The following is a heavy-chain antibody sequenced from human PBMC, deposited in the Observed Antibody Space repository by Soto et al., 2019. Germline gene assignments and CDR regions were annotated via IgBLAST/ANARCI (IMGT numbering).Heavy chain of an antibody. CDR3: ARSQGSSTSLEIYYYYYYGMDV. CDR2: IIPISDTT. CDR1: GGTFSSYA. V-gene: IGHV1-69*01. J-gene: IGHJ6*02. D-gene: IGHD2-2*01. Sequence: QVPLVQSGAEVKKPGSSVKVSCKASGGTFSSYAISWVRQAPGQGLEWMGGIIPISDTTNYAQKFQGRVTITADESTSTAYMELSSLRSEDTAVSYCARSQGSSTSLEIYYYYYYGMDVWGQGTTVTVSS.